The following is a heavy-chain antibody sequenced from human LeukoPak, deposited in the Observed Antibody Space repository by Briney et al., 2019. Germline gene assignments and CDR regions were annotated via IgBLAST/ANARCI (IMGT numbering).Heavy chain of an antibody. CDR2: IIPIFGTA. CDR1: GGTFSSYA. Sequence: ASVKVSCKASGGTFSSYAISWVRQAPGQGLEWMGGIIPIFGTANYAQKFQGRVTITADESTSTAYMELSSLRSEDTAVYYCARVGLGDYEFFDYWGQGTLVTVSS. D-gene: IGHD4-17*01. V-gene: IGHV1-69*13. J-gene: IGHJ4*02. CDR3: ARVGLGDYEFFDY.